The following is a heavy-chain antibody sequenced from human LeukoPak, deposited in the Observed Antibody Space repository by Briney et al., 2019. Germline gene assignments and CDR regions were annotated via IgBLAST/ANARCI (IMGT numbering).Heavy chain of an antibody. J-gene: IGHJ4*02. D-gene: IGHD6-19*01. Sequence: SETLSLTCAVYGGSFSGYYWGWIRQPPGKGLEWIGEINHSGSTNYNPSLKSRVTISVDTSKNQFSLKLSSVTAADTAVYYCAGRYSSGWYYFDYWGQGTLVTVSS. CDR3: AGRYSSGWYYFDY. CDR1: GGSFSGYY. V-gene: IGHV4-34*01. CDR2: INHSGST.